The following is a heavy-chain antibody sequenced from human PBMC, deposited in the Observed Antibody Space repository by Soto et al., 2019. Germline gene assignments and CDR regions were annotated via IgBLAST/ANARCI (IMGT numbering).Heavy chain of an antibody. J-gene: IGHJ5*02. V-gene: IGHV4-39*01. CDR3: ARQATGYYYGWFDP. D-gene: IGHD3-22*01. CDR2: IYYSGST. Sequence: SETLSLTCTVSGGSISRRSYYWGWIRQPPGKGLEWIGSIYYSGSTYYNPSLKSRVTISVDTSKNQFSLKLSSVTAADTAVYYCARQATGYYYGWFDPWGQGTLVT. CDR1: GGSISRRSYY.